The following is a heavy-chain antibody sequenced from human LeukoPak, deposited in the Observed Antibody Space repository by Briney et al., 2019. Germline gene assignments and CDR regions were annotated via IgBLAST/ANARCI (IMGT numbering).Heavy chain of an antibody. J-gene: IGHJ6*03. V-gene: IGHV4-61*02. Sequence: SETLSLTCTVSGDSISSDDYYWSWIRQPAGKGLEWIGRFSASGNSNYNPSLKSRLTISVDTSKNQFSLKLSSVTAADTAVYYCARRVKYYDFWSGYGIPSYMDVWGKGTTVTVSS. D-gene: IGHD3-3*01. CDR1: GDSISSDDYY. CDR2: FSASGNS. CDR3: ARRVKYYDFWSGYGIPSYMDV.